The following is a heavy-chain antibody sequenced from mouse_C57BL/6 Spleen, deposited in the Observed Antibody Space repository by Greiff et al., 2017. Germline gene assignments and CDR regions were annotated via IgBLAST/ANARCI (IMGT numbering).Heavy chain of an antibody. Sequence: QVQLQQPGAELVRPGSSVKLSCKASGYTFTSYWMHWVKQRPIQGLEWIGNIDPSDSETHYNQKFKDKATLTVDKSSSTAYMQISSLTAEDSAVXYGAYDYDGFAYWGQGTLVTVSA. CDR3: AYDYDGFAY. V-gene: IGHV1-52*01. J-gene: IGHJ3*01. CDR1: GYTFTSYW. D-gene: IGHD2-4*01. CDR2: IDPSDSET.